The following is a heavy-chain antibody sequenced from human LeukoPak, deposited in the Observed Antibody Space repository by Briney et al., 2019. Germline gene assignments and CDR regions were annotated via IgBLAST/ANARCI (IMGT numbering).Heavy chain of an antibody. CDR1: GYTFTGYY. CDR2: INPNSGGT. CDR3: ARGPSIAAAGGNY. D-gene: IGHD6-13*01. Sequence: ASVTVSCKASGYTFTGYYMHWVRQAPGQGLEWMGWINPNSGGTNYAQKFQGRVTMTRDTSISTAYMELSRLRSDDTAVYYCARGPSIAAAGGNYWGQGTLVTVSS. V-gene: IGHV1-2*02. J-gene: IGHJ4*02.